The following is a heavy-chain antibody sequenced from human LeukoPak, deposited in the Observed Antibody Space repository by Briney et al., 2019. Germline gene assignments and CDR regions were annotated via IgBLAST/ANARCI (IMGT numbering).Heavy chain of an antibody. CDR1: GFTFSSYS. CDR2: ISSGSSYI. J-gene: IGHJ4*02. V-gene: IGHV3-21*01. CDR3: ARDGTTNFLTH. Sequence: GGSLRLSCAASGFTFSSYSMNWVRQAPGKGLEWVSSISSGSSYIYYTDSVKGRFTISRDNAKNSLYLQMNSLRAEDTAVYYCARDGTTNFLTHWGQGTLVTVSS. D-gene: IGHD2/OR15-2a*01.